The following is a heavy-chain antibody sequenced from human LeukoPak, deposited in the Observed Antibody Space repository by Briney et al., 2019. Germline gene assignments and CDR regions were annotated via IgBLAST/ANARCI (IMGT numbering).Heavy chain of an antibody. J-gene: IGHJ4*02. Sequence: PSETLSLTCAVSVGSINTKNWWHWIRQSPGKGLEWIAEVYYTGGTNYNPSLKSRVTISVDTSKNQFSLNVYSVTAADTAVYYCASEAFSGSYSYYFDYWGQGTLVTVSS. D-gene: IGHD1-26*01. CDR2: VYYTGGT. CDR3: ASEAFSGSYSYYFDY. V-gene: IGHV4-4*02. CDR1: VGSINTKNW.